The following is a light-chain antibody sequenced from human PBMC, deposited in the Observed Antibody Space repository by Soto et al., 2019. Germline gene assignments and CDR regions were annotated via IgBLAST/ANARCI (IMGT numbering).Light chain of an antibody. V-gene: IGLV2-8*01. CDR1: SSDVGGYNY. Sequence: QSVLTQPPSASGSPGQSVTISCTGTSSDVGGYNYVSWYQQRPGKAPKLMIYGVSKRPSGVPDRFSGSKSGNTASLTVSGLQAEDEADYYCSSYTTTNTPYVFGSGTKATVL. CDR2: GVS. J-gene: IGLJ1*01. CDR3: SSYTTTNTPYV.